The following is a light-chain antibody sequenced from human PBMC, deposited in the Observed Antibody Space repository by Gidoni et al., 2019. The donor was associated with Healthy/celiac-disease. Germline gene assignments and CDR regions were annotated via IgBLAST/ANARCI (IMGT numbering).Light chain of an antibody. J-gene: IGLJ2*01. V-gene: IGLV2-23*01. CDR1: SSDVGSYNL. CDR2: EGS. CDR3: CSYAGSSTDVV. Sequence: QSALTQPASVSGSPGQSITISCTGTSSDVGSYNLVSRYQQHPGKAPKLMIYEGSKRPSGVSNRFSGSKSGNTASLTISGLQAEDEADYYCCSYAGSSTDVVFGGGTTLTVL.